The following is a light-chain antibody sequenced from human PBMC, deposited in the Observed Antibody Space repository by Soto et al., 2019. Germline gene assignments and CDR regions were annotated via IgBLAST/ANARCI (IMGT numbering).Light chain of an antibody. V-gene: IGKV3-15*01. Sequence: EIVMTQSPDTLSVSPVGRATPSCWASQSVSSNLAWYQQKSGQAPRLLMYGASTRATGIPARFSGSGSGTESTLTISSLQSEDFAVYYCQQYDNWPRTFGQGTKVDIK. CDR3: QQYDNWPRT. J-gene: IGKJ1*01. CDR2: GAS. CDR1: QSVSSN.